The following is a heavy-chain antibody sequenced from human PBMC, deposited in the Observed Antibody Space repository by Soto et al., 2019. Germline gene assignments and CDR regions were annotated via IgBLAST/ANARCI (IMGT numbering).Heavy chain of an antibody. J-gene: IGHJ5*02. V-gene: IGHV1-3*01. D-gene: IGHD3-16*01. CDR3: ARGYGGPIGWFDP. Sequence: QVQLVQSGAEVKKPGASVKVSCKASGYTFTSYAMHWVRQAPGQRLDWMGWINAGNGNTKYSQKFQVRVTITRDTSASTVYMELSSLRSEDTAVDYCARGYGGPIGWFDPWGQGTLVTVSS. CDR1: GYTFTSYA. CDR2: INAGNGNT.